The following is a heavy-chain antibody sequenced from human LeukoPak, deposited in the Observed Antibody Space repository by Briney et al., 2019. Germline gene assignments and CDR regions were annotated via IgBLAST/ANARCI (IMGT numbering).Heavy chain of an antibody. CDR3: AKDLPYNCNDQYYYGMDV. CDR2: IRGSGGST. D-gene: IGHD1-20*01. CDR1: GFTFSTYG. V-gene: IGHV3-23*01. Sequence: PGGSLRLSCAASGFTFSTYGMNWYRQAPGEGIEWVSAIRGSGGSTYYADSVKGRFTISRDHSKNTLYLQINSLRAQDTAVYYCAKDLPYNCNDQYYYGMDVWGQGTTVTVSS. J-gene: IGHJ6*02.